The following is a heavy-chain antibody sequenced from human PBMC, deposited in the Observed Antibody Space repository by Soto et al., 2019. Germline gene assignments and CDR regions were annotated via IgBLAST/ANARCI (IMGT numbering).Heavy chain of an antibody. CDR3: AKDRVSGSSWYYFDY. J-gene: IGHJ4*02. Sequence: PGGSLRLSCAASGFTFSSYGMHWVRQAPGKGLEWVAVISYDGSNRYYADSAKGRFTISRDISKNTLYLQMNSLRAEDTAVYYCAKDRVSGSSWYYFDYWGKGTLVTVDS. V-gene: IGHV3-30*18. D-gene: IGHD6-13*01. CDR1: GFTFSSYG. CDR2: ISYDGSNR.